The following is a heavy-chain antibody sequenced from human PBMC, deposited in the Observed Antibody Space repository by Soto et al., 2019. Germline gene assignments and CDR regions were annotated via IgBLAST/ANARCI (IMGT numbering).Heavy chain of an antibody. CDR2: IYTSGST. CDR1: GGSISSYY. V-gene: IGHV4-4*07. CDR3: ARVATVLRGAYYYYYGMDV. J-gene: IGHJ6*02. D-gene: IGHD4-17*01. Sequence: SDTLSLTCTVSGGSISSYYWSWIRQPAGKGLEWIGRIYTSGSTNYNPSLKSRVTMSVDTSKNQFSLKLSSVTAADTAVYYCARVATVLRGAYYYYYGMDVWGQGTTVT.